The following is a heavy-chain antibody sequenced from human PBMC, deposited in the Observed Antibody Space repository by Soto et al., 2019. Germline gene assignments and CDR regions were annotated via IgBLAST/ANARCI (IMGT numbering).Heavy chain of an antibody. CDR1: GGSISSYY. Sequence: ETLSLTCTVSGGSISSYYWSWIRQPPGKGLEWIGYIYYSGSTNYNPSLKSRVTISVDTSKNQFSLKLSSVTAADTAVYYCARSLGNYYYYGMDVWGQGTTVTVSS. V-gene: IGHV4-59*01. CDR3: ARSLGNYYYYGMDV. J-gene: IGHJ6*02. CDR2: IYYSGST.